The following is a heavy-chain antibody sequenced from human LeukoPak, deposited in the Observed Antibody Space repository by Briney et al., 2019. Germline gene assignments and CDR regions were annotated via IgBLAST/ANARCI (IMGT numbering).Heavy chain of an antibody. D-gene: IGHD4-17*01. CDR1: GGSFSGYY. CDR2: INHSGST. V-gene: IGHV4-34*01. Sequence: PSETLSLTCAVYGGSFSGYYWSWIRQPPGKGLEWIGEINHSGSTNYNPSLKSRVTISVDTSKNQFSLKLSSVAAADTAVYYCARANGDYSDYWGQGTLVTVSS. CDR3: ARANGDYSDY. J-gene: IGHJ4*02.